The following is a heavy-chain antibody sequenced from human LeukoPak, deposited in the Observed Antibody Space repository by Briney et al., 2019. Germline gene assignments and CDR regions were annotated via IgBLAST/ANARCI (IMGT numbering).Heavy chain of an antibody. CDR3: ARDRGSGYYGSGSPSLYYCMDV. D-gene: IGHD3-10*01. CDR2: INPNSGGT. J-gene: IGHJ6*03. V-gene: IGHV1-2*02. Sequence: GASVKVSCKASGYTFTGYYMHWVRQAPGQGLEWMGWINPNSGGTNYAQKFQGRVTMTRDTSISTAYMELSRLRSDDTAVYYCARDRGSGYYGSGSPSLYYCMDVWGKGTTVTVSS. CDR1: GYTFTGYY.